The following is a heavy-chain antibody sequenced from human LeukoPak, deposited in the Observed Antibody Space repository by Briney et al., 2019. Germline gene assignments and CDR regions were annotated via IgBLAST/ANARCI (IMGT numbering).Heavy chain of an antibody. CDR3: ARHLSSGYYDSSGYPDHFDY. J-gene: IGHJ4*02. CDR2: IYSGGST. CDR1: GFTVSSNY. Sequence: GESLRLSCAASGFTVSSNYMSWVRQAPGKGLEWVSVIYSGGSTYYADSVKGRFTISRDNSKNTLYLQMNSLRAEDTAVYYCARHLSSGYYDSSGYPDHFDYWGQGTLVTVSS. D-gene: IGHD3-22*01. V-gene: IGHV3-53*01.